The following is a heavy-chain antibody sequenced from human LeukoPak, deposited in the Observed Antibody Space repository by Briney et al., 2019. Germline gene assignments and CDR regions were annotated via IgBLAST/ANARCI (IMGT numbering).Heavy chain of an antibody. V-gene: IGHV1-46*01. J-gene: IGHJ4*02. CDR3: ARAVDQDFDY. Sequence: ASMKVSCKASGFTFTDYFMHWARQAPGQGLEWVGMIKPSDGSTRYAQRFQGRVTMTSDTSTTTLYMDLSSLRPEDTAVYYCARAVDQDFDYWGQGTLVTVSS. CDR2: IKPSDGST. CDR1: GFTFTDYF. D-gene: IGHD5-12*01.